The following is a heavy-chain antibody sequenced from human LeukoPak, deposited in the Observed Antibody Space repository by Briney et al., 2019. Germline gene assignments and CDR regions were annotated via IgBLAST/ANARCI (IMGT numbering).Heavy chain of an antibody. D-gene: IGHD6-19*01. CDR3: AREDGYSSGWYDP. CDR2: IYGSGST. CDR1: GGSISSDF. J-gene: IGHJ5*02. V-gene: IGHV4-59*01. Sequence: SETLSLTCTVSGGSISSDFWIWVRQPPGKGLEWIGYIYGSGSTNYNPSLKSRVSISVDTSKNQFSLKVNSVTAADTAVYYCAREDGYSSGWYDPWGQGALVTVSS.